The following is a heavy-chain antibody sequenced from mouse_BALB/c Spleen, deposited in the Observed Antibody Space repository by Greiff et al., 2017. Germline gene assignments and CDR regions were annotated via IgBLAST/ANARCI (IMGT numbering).Heavy chain of an antibody. CDR3: ARRAGTAMDY. V-gene: IGHV5-4*02. CDR2: ISDGGSYT. Sequence: EVQLMESGGGLVKPGGSLKLSCAASGFTFSDYYMYWVRQTPEKRLEWVATISDGGSYTYYPDSVKGRFTISRDNAKNNLYLQMSSLKSEDTAMYYCARRAGTAMDYWGQGTSVTVSS. J-gene: IGHJ4*01. CDR1: GFTFSDYY. D-gene: IGHD3-3*01.